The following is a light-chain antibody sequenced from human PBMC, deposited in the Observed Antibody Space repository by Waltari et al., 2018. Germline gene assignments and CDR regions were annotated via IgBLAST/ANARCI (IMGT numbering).Light chain of an antibody. CDR3: GAWDSSQSIYV. Sequence: QSVLTPPPSVSAAPGQMVTIPCSGTPSTTGKNYFSWYQQPPGTAPKLLIYDNGRRPSGIPDRFSGSKSGTSATLGITGLQTGDEADYYCGAWDSSQSIYVFGTGTKVTVL. J-gene: IGLJ1*01. V-gene: IGLV1-51*01. CDR2: DNG. CDR1: PSTTGKNY.